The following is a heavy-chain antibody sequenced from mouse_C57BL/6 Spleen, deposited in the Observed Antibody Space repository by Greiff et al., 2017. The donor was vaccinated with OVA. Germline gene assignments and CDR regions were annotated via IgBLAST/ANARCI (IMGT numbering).Heavy chain of an antibody. D-gene: IGHD2-14*01. J-gene: IGHJ3*01. Sequence: QVQLQQPGAELVRPGSSVKLSCKASGYTFTSYWMHWVKPRPIQGLEWIGNIDPSDSETHSNQKFKDKATLTVDKSSSTAYMQLSSLTSEDSAVYYCARRGEYDWFAYWGQGTLVTVSA. CDR1: GYTFTSYW. CDR2: IDPSDSET. CDR3: ARRGEYDWFAY. V-gene: IGHV1-52*01.